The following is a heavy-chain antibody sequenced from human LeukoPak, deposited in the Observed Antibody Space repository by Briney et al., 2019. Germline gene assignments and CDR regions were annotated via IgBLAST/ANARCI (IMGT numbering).Heavy chain of an antibody. D-gene: IGHD1-26*01. CDR1: GDSISGYY. Sequence: PSETLSLTCSVSGDSISGYYWSWIRQPPGKGLEWIGYIYYSGSTNYNPSLKSRVTISVDTSKNQFPLKLSSVTAADTAVYYCARGWELLVNDAFDIWGQGTMVTVSS. J-gene: IGHJ3*02. V-gene: IGHV4-59*01. CDR3: ARGWELLVNDAFDI. CDR2: IYYSGST.